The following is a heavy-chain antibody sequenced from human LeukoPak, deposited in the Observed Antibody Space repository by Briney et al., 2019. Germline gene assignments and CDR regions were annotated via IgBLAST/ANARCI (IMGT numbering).Heavy chain of an antibody. Sequence: SETLSLTCAVSGGSISSSNWWSWVRQPPGKGLEWIGRIYTSGSTNYNPSLKSRVTISVDTSRNQFSLKLSSVTAADTAVYYCARDAPDYYYYYYYMDVWGKGTTVTISS. CDR1: GGSISSSNW. V-gene: IGHV4-4*02. CDR3: ARDAPDYYYYYYYMDV. CDR2: IYTSGST. D-gene: IGHD2-21*01. J-gene: IGHJ6*03.